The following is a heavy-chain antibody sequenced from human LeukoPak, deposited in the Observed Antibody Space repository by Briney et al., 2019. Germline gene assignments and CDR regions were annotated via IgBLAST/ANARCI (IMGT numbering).Heavy chain of an antibody. CDR2: HSASGGRT. D-gene: IGHD6-13*01. Sequence: PGRSLRLSCAASGFTFDDYAMHWVRQAPGKGLEWVSTHSASGGRTYYADSVKGRFTISKDNSKNMLYLQLNSLRADDTAVYYCARHVDSSWAGCDFWGQGTLVTVSS. V-gene: IGHV3-23*01. CDR3: ARHVDSSWAGCDF. J-gene: IGHJ4*02. CDR1: GFTFDDYA.